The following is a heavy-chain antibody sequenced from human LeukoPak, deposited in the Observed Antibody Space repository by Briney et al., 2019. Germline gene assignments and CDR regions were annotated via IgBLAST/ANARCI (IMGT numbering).Heavy chain of an antibody. V-gene: IGHV3-74*01. D-gene: IGHD2-15*01. Sequence: PGGSLRLSCAASGFTFSSYWMQWVRQAPGKGLVWVSRINSDGSSTSYADSVKGRFTISRDNAKNTLYLQMNSLRAEDTAVYYCARDRVQYCSDGSCYSSDYWGQGTLVTVSS. CDR2: INSDGSST. CDR1: GFTFSSYW. J-gene: IGHJ4*02. CDR3: ARDRVQYCSDGSCYSSDY.